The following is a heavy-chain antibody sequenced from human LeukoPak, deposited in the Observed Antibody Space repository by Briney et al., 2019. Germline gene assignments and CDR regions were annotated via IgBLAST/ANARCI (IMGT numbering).Heavy chain of an antibody. D-gene: IGHD1-26*01. V-gene: IGHV3-7*01. J-gene: IGHJ6*02. CDR2: IKQDGSEK. CDR3: ARDRLIVGASYYYYGMDV. Sequence: GGSLRLSCAASGFTFSSYWMSWVRQAPGKGLEWVANIKQDGSEKHYVDSVKGRFTISRDNAKNSLYLQMNSLRAEDTAVYYCARDRLIVGASYYYYGMDVWGQGTTVTVSS. CDR1: GFTFSSYW.